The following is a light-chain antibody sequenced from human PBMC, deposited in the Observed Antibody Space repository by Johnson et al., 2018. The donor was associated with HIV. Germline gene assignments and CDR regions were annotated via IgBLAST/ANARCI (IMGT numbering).Light chain of an antibody. Sequence: QSVLTQPPSVSAAPGQKVTISCSGSSSNIGNNYVSWYQQLPGTAPKLLIYEKNKRPSGIPDRFSASKSGTSATLVITGLQTGDEADYYCGTWDDSLSAGEVFGTGTKVTVL. CDR2: EKN. CDR3: GTWDDSLSAGEV. CDR1: SSNIGNNY. J-gene: IGLJ1*01. V-gene: IGLV1-51*02.